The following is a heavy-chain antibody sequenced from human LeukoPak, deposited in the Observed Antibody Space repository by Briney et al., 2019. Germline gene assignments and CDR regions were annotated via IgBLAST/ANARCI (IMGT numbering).Heavy chain of an antibody. D-gene: IGHD3-3*01. CDR1: GGSISSYY. CDR2: IYYSGST. CDR3: AREILESPNWFDP. Sequence: PSETLSLTCTVSGGSISSYYWSWIRQPPGKGQEWIGYIYYSGSTNYNPSLKSRVTMSVDTSKNQFSLKLSSVTAADTAVYYCAREILESPNWFDPWGQGTLVTVSS. V-gene: IGHV4-59*12. J-gene: IGHJ5*02.